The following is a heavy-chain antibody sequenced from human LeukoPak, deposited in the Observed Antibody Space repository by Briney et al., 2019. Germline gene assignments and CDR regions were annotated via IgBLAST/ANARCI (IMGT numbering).Heavy chain of an antibody. Sequence: TGGSLRLSCAASGFIFSTYGMNWVRQAPGKGLEWVAIIWYDGSNEYYADSVRGRFSISRDNSESTVYLEMNSLRADDTAIYYCASSTVTTRGVGDFDLWGHGTRVTVSS. CDR3: ASSTVTTRGVGDFDL. CDR2: IWYDGSNE. J-gene: IGHJ3*01. D-gene: IGHD4-17*01. V-gene: IGHV3-33*01. CDR1: GFIFSTYG.